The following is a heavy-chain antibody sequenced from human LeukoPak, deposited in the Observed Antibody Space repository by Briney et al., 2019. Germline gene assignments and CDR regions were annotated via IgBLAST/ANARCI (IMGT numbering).Heavy chain of an antibody. D-gene: IGHD3-22*01. CDR1: GGSISSYY. CDR2: IYYSGST. Sequence: PSETLSLTCTVSGGSISSYYWSWIRQPPGKGLEWIGYIYYSGSTNYNPSLKSRVTKSVDTSKNQFSLKLSSVTAADTAVYYCARSDHYYDTSGYYPWGQGTLVTASS. CDR3: ARSDHYYDTSGYYP. J-gene: IGHJ5*02. V-gene: IGHV4-59*01.